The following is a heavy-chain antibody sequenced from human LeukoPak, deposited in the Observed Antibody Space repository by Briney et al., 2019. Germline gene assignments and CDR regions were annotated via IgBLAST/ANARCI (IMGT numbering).Heavy chain of an antibody. CDR1: GYSFTSYW. CDR3: ARLLATVTASRQYYYYGMDV. J-gene: IGHJ6*02. CDR2: IYPPDSDT. V-gene: IGHV5-51*01. Sequence: GESLKISCKGSGYSFTSYWIGWVRQMPGKGLEWMGIIYPPDSDTRYRPSFQGQVTISVDKSISTTYLQWSSLKASDTAIYYCARLLATVTASRQYYYYGMDVWGQGTTVTVSS. D-gene: IGHD4-17*01.